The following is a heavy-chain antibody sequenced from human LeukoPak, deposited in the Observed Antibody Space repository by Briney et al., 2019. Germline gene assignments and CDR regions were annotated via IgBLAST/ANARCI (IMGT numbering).Heavy chain of an antibody. Sequence: ASVEVSCKASGYTFTSYYMHWVRQAPGQGLEWMGIINPSDGGTSYAQKFQGRVTMTRDTSTSTVYMELSSLRSDDTAVYYCARSRDYGDYFDYWGQGTLVTVSS. D-gene: IGHD4-17*01. CDR3: ARSRDYGDYFDY. J-gene: IGHJ4*02. V-gene: IGHV1-46*01. CDR1: GYTFTSYY. CDR2: INPSDGGT.